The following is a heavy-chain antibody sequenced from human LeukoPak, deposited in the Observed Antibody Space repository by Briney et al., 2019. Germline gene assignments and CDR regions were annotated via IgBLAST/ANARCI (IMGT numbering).Heavy chain of an antibody. CDR1: GYTFIDFY. J-gene: IGHJ3*02. Sequence: GASVKVSCKASGYTFIDFYMHWVRQAPGQGLEWMGRIIPILGIANYAQKFQGRVTITADKSTSTAYMELSSLRSEDTAVYYCARAESVGLVGGDIWGQGTMVTVSS. CDR2: IIPILGIA. V-gene: IGHV1-69*04. CDR3: ARAESVGLVGGDI. D-gene: IGHD2-21*01.